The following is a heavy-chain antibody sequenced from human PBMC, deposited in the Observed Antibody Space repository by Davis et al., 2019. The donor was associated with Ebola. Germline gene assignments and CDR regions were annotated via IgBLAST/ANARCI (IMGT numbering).Heavy chain of an antibody. CDR3: TAYDSTFRNY. Sequence: PGGSLRLSCAASGFTFGDYAMHWVRQAPGKGLEWVSLISWDGCGTAYADSVRDRFSISRDNSRNFLYLQMDGLRAEDTALYYCTAYDSTFRNYWGQGTLVTVSS. CDR2: ISWDGCGT. D-gene: IGHD3-22*01. J-gene: IGHJ4*02. CDR1: GFTFGDYA. V-gene: IGHV3-43D*03.